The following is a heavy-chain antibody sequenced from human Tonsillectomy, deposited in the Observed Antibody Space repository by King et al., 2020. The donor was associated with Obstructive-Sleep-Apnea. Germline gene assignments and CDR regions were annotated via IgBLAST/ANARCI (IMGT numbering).Heavy chain of an antibody. D-gene: IGHD2-2*01. CDR2: IYYSGST. Sequence: QLQQSGPGLVKPSETLSLTCTVSGGSISSSSSYWGWIRQPPGKGLEWIGSIYYSGSTNYNPSLKSRVTISVDTSKNQFSLKLSSVTAADTAVYYCAKLLGYCSSTSCLHWFDPWGQGTLVTVSS. J-gene: IGHJ5*02. CDR1: GGSISSSSSY. V-gene: IGHV4-39*07. CDR3: AKLLGYCSSTSCLHWFDP.